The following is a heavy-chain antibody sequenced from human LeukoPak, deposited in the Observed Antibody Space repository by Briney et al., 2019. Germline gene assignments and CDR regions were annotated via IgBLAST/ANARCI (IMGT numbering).Heavy chain of an antibody. D-gene: IGHD3-10*01. CDR1: GFTFSSYA. V-gene: IGHV3-23*01. CDR2: ISGSGGIT. CDR3: ARAKSLFDS. Sequence: GASLRLSCAASGFTFSSYAMSWVRQAPGKGLEWVSAISGSGGITYYADSVKGRLTISRDNSKNTLYLQMNSLRAEDTAVYYCARAKSLFDSWGQETMVSVSS. J-gene: IGHJ4*02.